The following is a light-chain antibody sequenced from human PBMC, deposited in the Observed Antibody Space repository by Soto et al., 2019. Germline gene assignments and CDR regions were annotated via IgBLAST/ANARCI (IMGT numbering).Light chain of an antibody. CDR2: DNS. J-gene: IGLJ2*01. V-gene: IGLV1-40*01. CDR1: NSNIGTGYE. Sequence: QSVLTQPPSVSGAPGQRVTISCTGSNSNIGTGYEEHWYQQVPGTAPKLLIYDNSNRPSGVPDRFSGSKSGTSASLAITGLQADDEAYYYRQYYDSNRSVVFGGGTKLTVL. CDR3: QYYDSNRSVV.